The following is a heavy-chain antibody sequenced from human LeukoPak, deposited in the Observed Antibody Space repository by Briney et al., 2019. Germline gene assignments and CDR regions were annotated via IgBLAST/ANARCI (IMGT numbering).Heavy chain of an antibody. CDR2: ISSSGSTI. V-gene: IGHV3-48*03. D-gene: IGHD3-10*02. CDR3: AELGITMIGGV. J-gene: IGHJ6*04. Sequence: PGGSLRLSCAASGCTFSSYEMNWVRQAPGKGLEGVSYISSSGSTIYYADYVKGRFTISRDNAKNSLYLQMNSLRAEDTAVYYCAELGITMIGGVWGKGTTVTISS. CDR1: GCTFSSYE.